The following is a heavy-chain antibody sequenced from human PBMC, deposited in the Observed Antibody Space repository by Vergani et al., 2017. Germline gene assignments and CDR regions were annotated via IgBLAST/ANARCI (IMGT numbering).Heavy chain of an antibody. V-gene: IGHV4-59*01. Sequence: QVRLQESGPGLVKPSETLSLTCTVSGGSITNNFWSWIRRPPGKGLEWIGYIHHSGATNSKSSLRSRVSISIDTSKSSFSLRLSSVTTADTAMYYCARDTFHFDSENYDDVFDSWGQGTRVIVSS. D-gene: IGHD3-16*01. CDR3: ARDTFHFDSENYDDVFDS. CDR2: IHHSGAT. CDR1: GGSITNNF. J-gene: IGHJ3*02.